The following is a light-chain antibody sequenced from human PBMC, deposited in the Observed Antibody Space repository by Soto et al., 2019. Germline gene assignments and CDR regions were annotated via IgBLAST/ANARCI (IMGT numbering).Light chain of an antibody. J-gene: IGKJ1*01. Sequence: SVLQQSPSTLSLAPGERAPLSCRASQSVSTYLAWYQQRPGQAPRLLIYDASYRATDIPPRFSGSGSGTDFTLTISSLEPEDFAVYYCQQRSSWPPTITFGQGTKVDI. CDR1: QSVSTY. CDR2: DAS. CDR3: QQRSSWPPTIT. V-gene: IGKV3-11*01.